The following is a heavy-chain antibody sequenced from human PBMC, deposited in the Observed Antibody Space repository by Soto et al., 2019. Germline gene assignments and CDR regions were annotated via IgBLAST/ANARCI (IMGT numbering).Heavy chain of an antibody. Sequence: EVQLVESGGGLVQPGGSLRLSCAASGFTFSSYWMSWVRQAPGKGLEWVANIKQDGSEKYYVDSVKGRFTISRDNAKNSLYLQMNSLRAGDTAVYYGARVRRGAGGRGNWFDPWGQGTLVIVSS. CDR1: GFTFSSYW. CDR3: ARVRRGAGGRGNWFDP. J-gene: IGHJ5*02. D-gene: IGHD3-10*01. CDR2: IKQDGSEK. V-gene: IGHV3-7*01.